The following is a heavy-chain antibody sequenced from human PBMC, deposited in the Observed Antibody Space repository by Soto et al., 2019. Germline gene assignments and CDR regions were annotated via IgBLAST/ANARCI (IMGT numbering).Heavy chain of an antibody. J-gene: IGHJ6*02. D-gene: IGHD7-27*01. CDR1: GGSISSYY. Sequence: KASETLSLTCTVSGGSISSYYWSWIRQPPGKGLEWIGYIYYSGSTNYNPPLKSRVTISVDTSKNQFSLKLSSVTAADTAVYYCARDRTWDYYGMDVWGQGTTVTVSS. CDR2: IYYSGST. V-gene: IGHV4-59*01. CDR3: ARDRTWDYYGMDV.